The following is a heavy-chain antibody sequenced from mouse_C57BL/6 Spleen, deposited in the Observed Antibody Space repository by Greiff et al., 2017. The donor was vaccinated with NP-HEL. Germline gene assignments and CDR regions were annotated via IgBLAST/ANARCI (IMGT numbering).Heavy chain of an antibody. CDR1: GYTFTSYT. V-gene: IGHV1-4*01. J-gene: IGHJ2*01. CDR2: INPSSGYT. D-gene: IGHD1-1*01. CDR3: ARAITTVVADYFDY. Sequence: VQLQQSGAELARPGASVKMSCKASGYTFTSYTMHWVKQRPGQGLEWIGYINPSSGYTKYNQKFKDKATLTADKSSSTAYMQLSSLTSEDSAVYYCARAITTVVADYFDYWGQGTTLTVSS.